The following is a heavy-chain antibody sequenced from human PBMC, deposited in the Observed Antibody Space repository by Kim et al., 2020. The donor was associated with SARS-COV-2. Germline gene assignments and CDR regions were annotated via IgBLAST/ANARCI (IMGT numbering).Heavy chain of an antibody. J-gene: IGHJ2*01. CDR1: RFTFSNFA. CDR2: IFGSGSGT. CDR3: AIHLHITSLTFYWSFDL. V-gene: IGHV3-23*01. Sequence: GGSLRLSCAASRFTFSNFAMSWVRQSPGKGLEWVSGIFGSGSGTYHEDSVKGRFTISRDTSRNTPYLQMNNLRAEDTAVYYCAIHLHITSLTFYWSFDLWGRGTLVTVSS. D-gene: IGHD2-2*01.